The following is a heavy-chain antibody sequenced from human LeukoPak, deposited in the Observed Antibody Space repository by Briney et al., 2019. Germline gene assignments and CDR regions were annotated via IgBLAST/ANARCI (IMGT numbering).Heavy chain of an antibody. Sequence: GGSLRLSCAASGFTFSSYSMNWVRQAPGKGLEWVSSISSSSSYIYYADSVKGRFTISRDNAKNPLYLQMNSLRAEDTAVYYCARDDYGDYGAFDIWGQGTMVTVSS. CDR3: ARDDYGDYGAFDI. V-gene: IGHV3-21*01. CDR1: GFTFSSYS. J-gene: IGHJ3*02. CDR2: ISSSSSYI. D-gene: IGHD4-17*01.